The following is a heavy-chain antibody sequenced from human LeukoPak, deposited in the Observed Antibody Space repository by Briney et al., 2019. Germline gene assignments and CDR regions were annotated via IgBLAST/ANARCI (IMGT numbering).Heavy chain of an antibody. CDR3: AREIVTIFGVVTQGDWFDP. V-gene: IGHV4-30-4*08. J-gene: IGHJ5*02. Sequence: SQTLSLTCTVSGGSITSDDSYWSWIRQPPGKGLEWIGYIYYSGSANYNPSLKSRVTISADKSKNQFSLKVTSVTAADTAVYYCAREIVTIFGVVTQGDWFDPWGQGTLVTVSS. CDR1: GGSITSDDSY. D-gene: IGHD3-3*01. CDR2: IYYSGSA.